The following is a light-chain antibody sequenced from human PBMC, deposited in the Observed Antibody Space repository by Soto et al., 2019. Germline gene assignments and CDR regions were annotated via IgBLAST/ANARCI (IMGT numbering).Light chain of an antibody. CDR3: QHWVDYMWT. Sequence: DIHLTQSPSTLSASVGDRVTITCRASQSISSWLAWYQQKPGKAPKLLIYKASTLESGVPSRFSGSGSGTAFTLTISSLQPDDFATYYCQHWVDYMWTFGQGTKVEIK. J-gene: IGKJ1*01. CDR1: QSISSW. CDR2: KAS. V-gene: IGKV1-5*03.